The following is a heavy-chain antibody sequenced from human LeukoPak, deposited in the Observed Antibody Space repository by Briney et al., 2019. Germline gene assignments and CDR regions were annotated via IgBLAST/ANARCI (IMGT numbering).Heavy chain of an antibody. V-gene: IGHV1-69*13. Sequence: GASVKVSCTASAGSFGSYAISWVRQAPGQGLEWMGGIIPIFSTANYAQKFQGRVTITADESTSPVYMELSSLRSEDTAVYYCATSPYYDFWSGHNGAFDIWGQGTMVIVSS. CDR3: ATSPYYDFWSGHNGAFDI. J-gene: IGHJ3*02. CDR1: AGSFGSYA. CDR2: IIPIFSTA. D-gene: IGHD3-3*01.